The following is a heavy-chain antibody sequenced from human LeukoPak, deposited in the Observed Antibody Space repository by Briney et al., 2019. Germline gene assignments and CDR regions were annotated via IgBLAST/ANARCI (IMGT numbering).Heavy chain of an antibody. CDR2: MTPNSGNT. Sequence: ASVKVSCKASGYTFTNYDINWLRQATGQGLEWMAWMTPNSGNTGHAQKFQGRLTVTRDISISTAYMELSSLRSEDTAVYYCAFCGGDCGGAFDVWGQGTMVTVSS. CDR3: AFCGGDCGGAFDV. J-gene: IGHJ3*01. V-gene: IGHV1-8*01. CDR1: GYTFTNYD. D-gene: IGHD2-21*02.